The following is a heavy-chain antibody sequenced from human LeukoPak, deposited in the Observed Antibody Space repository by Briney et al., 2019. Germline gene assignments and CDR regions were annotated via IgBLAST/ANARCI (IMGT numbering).Heavy chain of an antibody. D-gene: IGHD3-16*01. Sequence: SGGSLRLSCAASGFTFSSYSMNWVRQAPGKGLEWVSSISSSSSYIYYADSVKGRFTISRDNAKNSLYLQMNSLRAEDTAVYYCARWTWRLGSHYYYYGMDVWGQGTTVTVSS. J-gene: IGHJ6*02. V-gene: IGHV3-21*01. CDR2: ISSSSSYI. CDR1: GFTFSSYS. CDR3: ARWTWRLGSHYYYYGMDV.